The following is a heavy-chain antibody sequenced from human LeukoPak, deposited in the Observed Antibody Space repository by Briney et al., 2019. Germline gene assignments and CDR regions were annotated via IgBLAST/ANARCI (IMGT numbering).Heavy chain of an antibody. Sequence: PGGSLRLSCAASGFTFSSYGMHWVRQAPGKGLEWVAVIWYDGSNKYYADSVKGRFTISRDNSKNTLYLQMNSLRAEDTAVYYCASGSLGVDYWGQGILITVSS. CDR2: IWYDGSNK. D-gene: IGHD1-26*01. J-gene: IGHJ4*02. CDR3: ASGSLGVDY. V-gene: IGHV3-33*01. CDR1: GFTFSSYG.